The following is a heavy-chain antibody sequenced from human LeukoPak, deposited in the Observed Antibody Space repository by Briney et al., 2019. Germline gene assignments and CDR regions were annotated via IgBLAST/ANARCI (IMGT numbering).Heavy chain of an antibody. Sequence: GASVKVSCKASGGTFNSYAVTWVRQAPGQGLEWMGGIIPIFAQKFQGRVTITTDASTSTAYMELSSLRSEDTAVYYCAMGGLYCSSTSCNHYYYGMDVWGQGTTVTVSS. CDR2: IIPIF. D-gene: IGHD2-2*01. J-gene: IGHJ6*02. CDR3: AMGGLYCSSTSCNHYYYGMDV. CDR1: GGTFNSYA. V-gene: IGHV1-69*05.